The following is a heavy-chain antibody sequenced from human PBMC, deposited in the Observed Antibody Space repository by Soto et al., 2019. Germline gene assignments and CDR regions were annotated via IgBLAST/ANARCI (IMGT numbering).Heavy chain of an antibody. CDR1: GFSLSTTGVG. D-gene: IGHD5-18*01. Sequence: SGPTLVNPTQTLTLTCTFSGFSLSTTGVGVDWIRQPPGKALEWLALIYWDDDKRFRPSLKSRLTITKDTSKNQVVLTMTNMDPVDTATYYCAHSTDTTMALDYWGQGTLVTVSS. V-gene: IGHV2-5*02. CDR3: AHSTDTTMALDY. CDR2: IYWDDDK. J-gene: IGHJ4*02.